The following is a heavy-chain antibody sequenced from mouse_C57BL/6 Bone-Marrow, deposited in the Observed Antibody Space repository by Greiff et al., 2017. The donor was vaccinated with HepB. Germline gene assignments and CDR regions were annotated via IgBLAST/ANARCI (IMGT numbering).Heavy chain of an antibody. V-gene: IGHV3-6*01. Sequence: EVQVVESGPGLVKPSQSLSLTCSVTGYSITSGYYWNWIRQFPGNKLEWMGYISYDGSNNYNPSLKNRISITRDTSKNQFFLKLNSVTTEDTATYYCARGGVYDGYSYYFDYWGQGTTLTVSS. CDR1: GYSITSGYY. CDR3: ARGGVYDGYSYYFDY. D-gene: IGHD2-3*01. CDR2: ISYDGSN. J-gene: IGHJ2*01.